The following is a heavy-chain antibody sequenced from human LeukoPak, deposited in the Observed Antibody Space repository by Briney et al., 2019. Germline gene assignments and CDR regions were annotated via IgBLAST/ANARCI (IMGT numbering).Heavy chain of an antibody. CDR3: AKDKYAGTTAPYFDY. J-gene: IGHJ4*02. Sequence: PGGSLRLSCAASGFTFSSYGMHWVRQAPGKGLEWVEVISYDGSNKYYADSVKGRFTISRDNSKNTLYLQMNSLRAEDTAVYYCAKDKYAGTTAPYFDYWGQGTLVTVSS. D-gene: IGHD1-7*01. CDR1: GFTFSSYG. V-gene: IGHV3-30*18. CDR2: ISYDGSNK.